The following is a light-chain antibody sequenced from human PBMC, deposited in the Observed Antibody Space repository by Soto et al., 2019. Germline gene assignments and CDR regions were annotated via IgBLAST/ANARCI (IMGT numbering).Light chain of an antibody. CDR3: QQSYSTPIS. CDR1: QSISSH. V-gene: IGKV1-39*01. CDR2: TAS. J-gene: IGKJ5*01. Sequence: DIRMTQSPSSLSASVGDTVTITCRASQSISSHLNWYQQKPGKAPNLLMYTASNLQSGVPSRFSGSGSGTEFTLTISSLQPEDFATYYCQQSYSTPISVGQGTRLEIK.